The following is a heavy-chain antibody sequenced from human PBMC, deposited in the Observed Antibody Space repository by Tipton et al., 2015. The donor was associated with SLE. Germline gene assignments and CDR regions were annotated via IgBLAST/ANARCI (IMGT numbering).Heavy chain of an antibody. J-gene: IGHJ4*02. D-gene: IGHD5-12*01. V-gene: IGHV4-59*01. CDR3: VRVEGAYDQYYFDS. Sequence: TLSLTCTVSGGSINNYYWSWIRQPPGKGLEWIGYIYYSGSTKYSPSLKSRVTMSVDTSKNQFSLRLSSVTAADTAVYYCVRVEGAYDQYYFDSWGQGTLVTVSS. CDR2: IYYSGST. CDR1: GGSINNYY.